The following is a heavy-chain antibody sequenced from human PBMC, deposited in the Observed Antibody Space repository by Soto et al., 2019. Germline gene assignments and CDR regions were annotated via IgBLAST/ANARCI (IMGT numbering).Heavy chain of an antibody. D-gene: IGHD3-16*01. CDR2: IIPILGIA. Sequence: QVQLVQSGAEVKKPGSSVKVSCKASGGTFSSYTISWVRQAPGQGLEWMGRIIPILGIANYAQKFQARVMITADKSTSTAYMELRSLRSEYTAVYYCAAGGGDRASGDYWGQGTLVTVSS. V-gene: IGHV1-69*02. J-gene: IGHJ4*02. CDR3: AAGGGDRASGDY. CDR1: GGTFSSYT.